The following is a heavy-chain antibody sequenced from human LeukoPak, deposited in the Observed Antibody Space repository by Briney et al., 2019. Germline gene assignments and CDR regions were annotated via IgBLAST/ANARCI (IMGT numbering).Heavy chain of an antibody. J-gene: IGHJ6*03. CDR2: INSDGSST. CDR1: GFTFSSYW. V-gene: IGHV3-74*01. Sequence: GGSLRLSCAASGFTFSSYWMHWVRQAPGKGLVWVSRINSDGSSTSFADSVKGRFTISRDNAKNTLYLQMNSLRAEDTAVYYCARDPFLYYYYYMDVWGKGTTVTISS. CDR3: ARDPFLYYYYYMDV.